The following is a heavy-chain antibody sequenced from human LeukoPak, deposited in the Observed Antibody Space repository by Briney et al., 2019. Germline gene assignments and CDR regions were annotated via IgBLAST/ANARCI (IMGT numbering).Heavy chain of an antibody. CDR3: ARDPSVVITRSRYYMDV. D-gene: IGHD4-23*01. J-gene: IGHJ6*03. V-gene: IGHV1-2*02. CDR1: GYTFTGYY. Sequence: ASVKVSCKASGYTFTGYYMHWVRQAPGQGLEWMGWINPNSGGTNYAQKFQGRVTMTRDTSISTAYMELSRLRSDDTAVYYCARDPSVVITRSRYYMDVWGKGTTVTISS. CDR2: INPNSGGT.